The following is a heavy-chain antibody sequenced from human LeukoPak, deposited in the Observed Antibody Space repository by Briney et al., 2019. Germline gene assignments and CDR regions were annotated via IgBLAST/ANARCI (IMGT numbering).Heavy chain of an antibody. J-gene: IGHJ4*02. V-gene: IGHV3-30*18. CDR3: AKTYYDSSGYYYDDPLDY. CDR2: ISYDGSDK. CDR1: GFTFSNYV. D-gene: IGHD3-22*01. Sequence: GGSLRLSCAASGFTFSNYVMHWVRQAPGKGLEWVALISYDGSDKYYADSVKGRLTTSRDKCKNTLYLQMNSLRAEDTAVYYCAKTYYDSSGYYYDDPLDYWGQGTLVTVSS.